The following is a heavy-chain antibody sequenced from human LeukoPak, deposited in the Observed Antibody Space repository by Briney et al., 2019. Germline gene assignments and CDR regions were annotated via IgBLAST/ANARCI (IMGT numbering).Heavy chain of an antibody. CDR1: GXSFATYC. Sequence: GESLKISYEGSGXSFATYCIGWVRQTPGKGLERMGIIYPGDSDTRYSPSFQGQVTISADKSVSTAYLQWSSLKASDTAMYYCARRGGKSRIVDYWGQGTLVAVSS. D-gene: IGHD4-23*01. CDR3: ARRGGKSRIVDY. CDR2: IYPGDSDT. J-gene: IGHJ4*02. V-gene: IGHV5-51*01.